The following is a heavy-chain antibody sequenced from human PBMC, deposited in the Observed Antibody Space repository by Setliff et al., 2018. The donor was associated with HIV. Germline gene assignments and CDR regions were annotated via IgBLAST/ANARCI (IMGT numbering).Heavy chain of an antibody. V-gene: IGHV1-18*01. CDR3: ARIYYYDSRDYYLDY. J-gene: IGHJ4*02. CDR1: GYTFTTYG. D-gene: IGHD3-22*01. Sequence: ASVKVSCKASGYTFTTYGISWVRQAPGQGLEWMGWISGYNGNTHYAEKLQDRVTMTTDTSTNTAYMELRSLISDDTAVYYCARIYYYDSRDYYLDYWGQGTLVTVSS. CDR2: ISGYNGNT.